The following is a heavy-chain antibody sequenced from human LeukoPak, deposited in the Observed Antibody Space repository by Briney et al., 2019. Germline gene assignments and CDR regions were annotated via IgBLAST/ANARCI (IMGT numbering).Heavy chain of an antibody. CDR2: IRYDGSNK. V-gene: IGHV3-30*02. CDR3: ANVVTGYCSTTSCPFDS. J-gene: IGHJ4*02. CDR1: GFSFSTYG. Sequence: PGGSLRLSRAASGFSFSTYGMDWVRQAPGKGLEWVAYIRYDGSNKNYADSVKGRFTISRDNSKNTLYLQMSSLRAEDTAVYYCANVVTGYCSTTSCPFDSWGQGTLVTVSS. D-gene: IGHD2-2*01.